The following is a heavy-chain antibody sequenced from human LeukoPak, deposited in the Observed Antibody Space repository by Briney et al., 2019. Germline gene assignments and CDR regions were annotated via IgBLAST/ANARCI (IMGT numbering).Heavy chain of an antibody. J-gene: IGHJ4*02. CDR2: ISYDGRNK. CDR3: ARGGEWLDPERTPVDY. CDR1: GFTFSSHA. D-gene: IGHD6-19*01. V-gene: IGHV3-30*04. Sequence: GGSLRLSCAASGFTFSSHAMHWVRQAPGKGLEWVAVISYDGRNKYYADSVKGRFTISRDSSKNTLYLEMNSLRAEDTAVYYCARGGEWLDPERTPVDYWGQGTLVTVSS.